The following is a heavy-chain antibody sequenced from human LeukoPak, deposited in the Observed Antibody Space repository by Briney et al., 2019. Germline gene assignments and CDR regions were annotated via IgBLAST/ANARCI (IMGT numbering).Heavy chain of an antibody. CDR3: ARRPKNVLRFLEWYSWFDY. D-gene: IGHD3-3*01. CDR2: INHSGST. V-gene: IGHV4-34*01. J-gene: IGHJ4*02. Sequence: SETLSLTCAVYGGSFSGYYWSWIRQPPGKGLEWIGEINHSGSTNYNPSLKGRVTISVDTSKNQFSLKLSSVTAADTAVYYCARRPKNVLRFLEWYSWFDYWGQGTLVTVSS. CDR1: GGSFSGYY.